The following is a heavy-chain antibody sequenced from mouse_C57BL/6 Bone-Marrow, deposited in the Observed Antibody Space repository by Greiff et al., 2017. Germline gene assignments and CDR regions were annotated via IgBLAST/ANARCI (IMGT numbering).Heavy chain of an antibody. V-gene: IGHV1-64*01. Sequence: VQLQQPGAELVKPGASVKLSCKASGYTFTNYWMHWVKQRPGQGLEWIGMVHPNGGSPDYNEKFKSEATLSVDKSSRTAYMELSRLTSEDSAVYYCARSYDYDDYTMDYWGQGTSVTVSS. D-gene: IGHD2-4*01. CDR2: VHPNGGSP. CDR1: GYTFTNYW. J-gene: IGHJ4*01. CDR3: ARSYDYDDYTMDY.